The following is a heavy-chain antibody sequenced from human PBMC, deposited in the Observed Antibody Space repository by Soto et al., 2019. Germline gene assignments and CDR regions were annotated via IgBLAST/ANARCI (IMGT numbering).Heavy chain of an antibody. J-gene: IGHJ6*02. CDR3: AVLAVAGTNGMDV. CDR2: INPSGGST. D-gene: IGHD6-19*01. V-gene: IGHV1-46*01. CDR1: GYTFTSYY. Sequence: QVQLVQSGAEVKKPGASVKVSCKASGYTFTSYYMHWVRQAPGQGLEWMGIINPSGGSTSYAQKYQGRVTMTRDTSTSTVYMELSSLRSEDTAVYYCAVLAVAGTNGMDVWGQGTTVTVSS.